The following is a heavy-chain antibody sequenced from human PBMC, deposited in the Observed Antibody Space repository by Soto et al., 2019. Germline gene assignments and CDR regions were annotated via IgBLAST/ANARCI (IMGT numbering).Heavy chain of an antibody. V-gene: IGHV3-21*01. J-gene: IGHJ3*02. D-gene: IGHD3-3*01. Sequence: GGSLRLSCAASGFTFSSYSMNWVRQAPGKGLEWVSSISSSSSYIYYADSVKGRFTISRDNAKNSLYLQMNSLRAEDTAVYYCARVKRSGYDFWSGVDIWGQGTMVTVSS. CDR1: GFTFSSYS. CDR3: ARVKRSGYDFWSGVDI. CDR2: ISSSSSYI.